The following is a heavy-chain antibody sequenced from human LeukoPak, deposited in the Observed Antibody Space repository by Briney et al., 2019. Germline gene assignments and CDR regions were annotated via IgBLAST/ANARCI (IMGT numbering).Heavy chain of an antibody. CDR3: ARNGPICSSTSCYYESWFDP. CDR1: GFTFSNAW. CDR2: INWNXGST. V-gene: IGHV3-20*04. J-gene: IGHJ5*02. D-gene: IGHD2-2*01. Sequence: GGSLRLSCAASGFTFSNAWMSWXRQAPGKGLEWVSGINWNXGSTGYADSVKGRFTISRDNAKNSLYLQMNSLRAEDTALYYCARNGPICSSTSCYYESWFDPWGQGTLVTVSS.